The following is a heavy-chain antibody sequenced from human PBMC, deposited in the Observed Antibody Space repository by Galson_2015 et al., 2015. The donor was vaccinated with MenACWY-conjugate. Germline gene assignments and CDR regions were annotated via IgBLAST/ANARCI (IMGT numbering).Heavy chain of an antibody. CDR2: INRDGSST. Sequence: SLRLSCAASGFTFSNYWMHWVRQAPGKGLVWVSRINRDGSSTNHADSVKGRFTISRDNAKNTLYLQMNSLRAEDTAVYYCAIPCCNSGNCYYDYWGQGTLVTVSS. CDR3: AIPCCNSGNCYYDY. J-gene: IGHJ4*02. D-gene: IGHD2/OR15-2a*01. CDR1: GFTFSNYW. V-gene: IGHV3-74*01.